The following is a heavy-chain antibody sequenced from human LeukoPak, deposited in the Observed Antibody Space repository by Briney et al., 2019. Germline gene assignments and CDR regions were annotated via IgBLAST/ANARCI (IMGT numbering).Heavy chain of an antibody. CDR2: SNHSGSS. CDR1: GGSFSGYY. Sequence: SEALSLTCAVYGGSFSGYYWRWIRQPPGKGLEWIGESNHSGSSNYNPSLKSRVMISIDTSKNQFSLKLRSVTAADTAVYSCARRGRGLRYYFDSSGYYVFDSWGQGDLVTVSS. CDR3: ARRGRGLRYYFDSSGYYVFDS. V-gene: IGHV4-34*01. J-gene: IGHJ4*02. D-gene: IGHD3-22*01.